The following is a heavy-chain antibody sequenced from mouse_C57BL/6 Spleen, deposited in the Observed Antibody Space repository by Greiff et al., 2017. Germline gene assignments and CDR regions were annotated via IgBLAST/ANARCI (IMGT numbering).Heavy chain of an antibody. D-gene: IGHD3-2*02. CDR2: ISDGGSYT. Sequence: EVKLMESGGGLVKPGGSLKLSCAASGFTFSSYAMSWVRQTPEKRLEWVATISDGGSYTYYPDNVKGRFTISRDNAKNNLYLQMSHLKSEDTAMYYCARGESLDSSGYWFAYWGQGTLVTVSA. V-gene: IGHV5-4*03. CDR3: ARGESLDSSGYWFAY. CDR1: GFTFSSYA. J-gene: IGHJ3*01.